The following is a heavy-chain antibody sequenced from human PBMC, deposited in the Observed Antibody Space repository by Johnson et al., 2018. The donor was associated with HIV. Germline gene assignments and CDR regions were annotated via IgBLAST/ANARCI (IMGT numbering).Heavy chain of an antibody. D-gene: IGHD2-21*01. CDR2: ISYDGSNK. V-gene: IGHV3-30-3*01. J-gene: IGHJ3*02. CDR3: ARGGGCGGDCYSGYDAFEM. CDR1: GFTFSSYA. Sequence: QVQLVESGGGVVQPGRSLRLSCAASGFTFSSYAMHWVRQAPGKGLEWVAVISYDGSNKYYADSVKGRFTISRDNSKNTLYLQMNSLRTDDTAGYYCARGGGCGGDCYSGYDAFEMWGQGTMVTV.